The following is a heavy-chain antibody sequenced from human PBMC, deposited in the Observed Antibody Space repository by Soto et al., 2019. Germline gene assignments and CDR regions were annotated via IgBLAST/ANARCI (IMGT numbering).Heavy chain of an antibody. D-gene: IGHD3-22*01. V-gene: IGHV1-24*01. Sequence: VASVKVSCKVSGYTLTELSMHWVRQAPGKGLEWMGGFDPEDGETIYAQKFQGRVTMTEDTSTDTAYMELSSLRSEDTAVYYCATDQLPRDYYDSSGIGIFDYWGQGTLVTVSS. CDR1: GYTLTELS. J-gene: IGHJ4*02. CDR3: ATDQLPRDYYDSSGIGIFDY. CDR2: FDPEDGET.